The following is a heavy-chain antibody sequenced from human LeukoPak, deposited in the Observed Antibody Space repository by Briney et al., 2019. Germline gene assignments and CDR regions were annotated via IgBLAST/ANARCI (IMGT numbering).Heavy chain of an antibody. J-gene: IGHJ4*02. Sequence: GGSLGLSWAGSGFTFSRNAVSWVRQAPGKGPEGVSGITGSGGSTDSADSVKGRFTISRDNSKNTLYLQMNSLRVEDTAVSYCAKKYGQIPSFDYWGQGTLVTVSS. CDR3: AKKYGQIPSFDY. D-gene: IGHD2-2*01. CDR2: ITGSGGST. CDR1: GFTFSRNA. V-gene: IGHV3-23*01.